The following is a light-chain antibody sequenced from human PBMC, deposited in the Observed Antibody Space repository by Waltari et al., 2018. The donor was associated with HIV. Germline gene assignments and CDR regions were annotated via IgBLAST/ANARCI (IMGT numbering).Light chain of an antibody. CDR3: CSYAGSSWV. J-gene: IGLJ3*02. CDR2: DVS. V-gene: IGLV2-11*01. CDR1: SSDIGGYNY. Sequence: QSALTQPRSVSGSPGQSVTISCTGTSSDIGGYNYVSWYQPYPGKAPKLMIYDVSERPIGVPDRFSGSKSGNTASLTISGLQAEDETDYYCCSYAGSSWVFGGGTKLTVL.